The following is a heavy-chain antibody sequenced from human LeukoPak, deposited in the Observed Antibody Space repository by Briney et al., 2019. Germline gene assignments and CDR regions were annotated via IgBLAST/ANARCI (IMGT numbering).Heavy chain of an antibody. CDR3: AVITMVRGVTLHY. Sequence: GASVKVSCKASGYTFTGYYMHWVRQAPGQGLEWMGRINPNSGGTNYAQKFQGRVTMTRDTSISTAYMELSRLRSDDTAVYYCAVITMVRGVTLHYWGQGTLVTVSS. CDR2: INPNSGGT. CDR1: GYTFTGYY. J-gene: IGHJ4*02. D-gene: IGHD3-10*01. V-gene: IGHV1-2*06.